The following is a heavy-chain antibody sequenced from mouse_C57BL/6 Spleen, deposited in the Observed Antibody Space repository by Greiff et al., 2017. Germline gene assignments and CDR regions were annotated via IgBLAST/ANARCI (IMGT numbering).Heavy chain of an antibody. CDR2: ILPGSGST. J-gene: IGHJ2*01. CDR3: ARFVKGYFDY. V-gene: IGHV1-9*01. Sequence: QVQLQQSGAELMKPGASVKLSCKATGYTFTGYWIEWVKQRPGHGLEWIGEILPGSGSTNYNEKFKGKATFTADTSSTTAYMQRSSLTTEDSAIYYCARFVKGYFDYWGQGTTLTVSS. CDR1: GYTFTGYW.